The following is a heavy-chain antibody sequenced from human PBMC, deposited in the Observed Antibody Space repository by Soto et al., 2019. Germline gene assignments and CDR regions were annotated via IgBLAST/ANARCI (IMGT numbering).Heavy chain of an antibody. CDR3: AVSGDYYYGMDV. V-gene: IGHV3-33*01. CDR2: IWYDGSNK. Sequence: QVQLVESGGGVVQPGRSLRLSCAASGFTFSSYGMHWVRQAPSKGLEWVAVIWYDGSNKYYADSVKGRFTISRDNSKNTLYLQMNSLRAEDTAVYYCAVSGDYYYGMDVWGQGTTVTVSS. J-gene: IGHJ6*02. D-gene: IGHD7-27*01. CDR1: GFTFSSYG.